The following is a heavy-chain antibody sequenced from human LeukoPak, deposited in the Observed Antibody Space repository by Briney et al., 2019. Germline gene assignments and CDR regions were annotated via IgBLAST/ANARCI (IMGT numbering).Heavy chain of an antibody. V-gene: IGHV4-59*01. D-gene: IGHD3-10*01. CDR1: GGSISSYY. Sequence: SETLSLTCTVSGGSISSYYWSWIRQPPGKGLEWIGYIYYSGSTNYNPSLKSRVTISVDTSKNQFSLKLSSVTAADTAVYYCARTYGSGSYRREGPLDYWGQGTLVTVSS. CDR3: ARTYGSGSYRREGPLDY. CDR2: IYYSGST. J-gene: IGHJ4*02.